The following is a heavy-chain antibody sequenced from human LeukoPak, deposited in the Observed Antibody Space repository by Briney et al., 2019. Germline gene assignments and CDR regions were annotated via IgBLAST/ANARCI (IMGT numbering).Heavy chain of an antibody. Sequence: ASVKVSCKASGYTFTGYYMHWVRQAPGQGLEWMGWINPNSGGTNYAQKFQGCVTMTRDTSISTAYMELRRLRSDDTAVYYCACSTTGKKGGLNGMDFWGKGTTVTVSS. CDR2: INPNSGGT. V-gene: IGHV1-2*04. D-gene: IGHD1-1*01. J-gene: IGHJ6*04. CDR1: GYTFTGYY. CDR3: ACSTTGKKGGLNGMDF.